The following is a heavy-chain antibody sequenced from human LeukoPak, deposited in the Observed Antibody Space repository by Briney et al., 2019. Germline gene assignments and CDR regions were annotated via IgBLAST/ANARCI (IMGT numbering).Heavy chain of an antibody. CDR1: GFIFSGSA. CDR3: LSGSSSAFDP. D-gene: IGHD6-13*01. CDR2: IRSKANNYAT. V-gene: IGHV3-73*01. J-gene: IGHJ5*02. Sequence: PGGSLRLSCVASGFIFSGSAVHWVRQASGKGLEWVGRIRSKANNYATAYAASVKGRFTISRDDSKNTAYLQMNSLKTEDTAVYYCLSGSSSAFDPWGQGTLVTVSS.